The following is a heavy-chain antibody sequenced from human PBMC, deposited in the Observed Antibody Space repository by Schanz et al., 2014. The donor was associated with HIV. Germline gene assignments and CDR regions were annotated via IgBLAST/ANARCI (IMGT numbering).Heavy chain of an antibody. CDR1: GFSFISYS. V-gene: IGHV3-21*01. J-gene: IGHJ4*02. D-gene: IGHD5-18*01. Sequence: EVQLVESGGGLVKPGGSLRLSCAASGFSFISYSMNWVRQAPGKGLEWVSSISSSGTYIHYADSVKGRFTISRDNAKNSLYLQMNSLRFADTAVYYCVRGDTVFEYWGQGTLVTVSS. CDR2: ISSSGTYI. CDR3: VRGDTVFEY.